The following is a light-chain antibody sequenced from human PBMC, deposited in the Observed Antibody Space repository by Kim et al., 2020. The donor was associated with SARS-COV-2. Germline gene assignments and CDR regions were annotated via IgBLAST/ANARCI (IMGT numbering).Light chain of an antibody. CDR1: RLADKD. Sequence: VSPEQTDSITCAGNRLADKDVCWYQQMPGQSPVLVIYQDTKRPSGIPERFSGSNSGNTATLTISGTQAMDDADYYCQVWDSTTAIFGGGTQLTVL. CDR2: QDT. CDR3: QVWDSTTAI. V-gene: IGLV3-1*01. J-gene: IGLJ2*01.